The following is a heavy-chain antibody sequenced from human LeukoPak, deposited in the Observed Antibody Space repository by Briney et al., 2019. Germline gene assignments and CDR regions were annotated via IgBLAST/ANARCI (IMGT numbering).Heavy chain of an antibody. CDR1: GYTFTSYD. D-gene: IGHD6-6*01. CDR2: MNPNSGNT. J-gene: IGHJ4*02. Sequence: ASVKVSCKASGYTFTSYDINWVRQATGQGLEWMGWMNPNSGNTGYAQKFQGRVTMTRNTSISTAYMELSSLRSEDTAVYYCARAPPRYSSSSRHFDHWGQGTLVTVSS. V-gene: IGHV1-8*01. CDR3: ARAPPRYSSSSRHFDH.